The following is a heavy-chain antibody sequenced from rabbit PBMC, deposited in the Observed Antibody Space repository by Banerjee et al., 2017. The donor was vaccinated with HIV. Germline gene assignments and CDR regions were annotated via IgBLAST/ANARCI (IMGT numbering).Heavy chain of an antibody. CDR2: IWTGSGST. Sequence: QSLEESGGDLVKPGASLTLTCTASGFSFSSSYYMCWVRQAPGKGLEWIGCIWTGSGSTDYASWAKGRFTISKTSSTTVTLQMTSLTAADTATYFCARDWSYDEYGDFNLWGPGTLVTVS. V-gene: IGHV1S40*01. D-gene: IGHD2-1*01. CDR3: ARDWSYDEYGDFNL. CDR1: GFSFSSSYY. J-gene: IGHJ4*01.